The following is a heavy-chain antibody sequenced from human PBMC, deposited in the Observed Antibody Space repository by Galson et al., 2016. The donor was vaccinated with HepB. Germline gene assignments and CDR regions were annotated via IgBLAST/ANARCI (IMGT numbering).Heavy chain of an antibody. Sequence: TLSLTCTVSGGSISSGGYFWNWIRQHPGKGLEWIGDIYYTANTHYNPSLKSRLTISVDTSKNQFSLNLTSVTAADTAVYYCARAAGSGYDLKSYYFYGLDVWGKGTTVTVSS. CDR2: IYYTANT. J-gene: IGHJ6*04. V-gene: IGHV4-31*03. CDR1: GGSISSGGYF. CDR3: ARAAGSGYDLKSYYFYGLDV. D-gene: IGHD5-12*01.